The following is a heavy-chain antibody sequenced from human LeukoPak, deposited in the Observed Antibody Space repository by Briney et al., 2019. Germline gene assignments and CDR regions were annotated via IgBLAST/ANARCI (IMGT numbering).Heavy chain of an antibody. Sequence: GASVKVSCKASGYTFTGYYMHWVRQTPGQGLEWMRWINPNSGGTKYAQKFQGRVTMTRDTSISTAYMELSRLRSDDTAVYYCARAGFGGYYYYYMDVWGKGTTVTVSS. CDR1: GYTFTGYY. D-gene: IGHD3-10*01. CDR2: INPNSGGT. V-gene: IGHV1-2*02. CDR3: ARAGFGGYYYYYMDV. J-gene: IGHJ6*03.